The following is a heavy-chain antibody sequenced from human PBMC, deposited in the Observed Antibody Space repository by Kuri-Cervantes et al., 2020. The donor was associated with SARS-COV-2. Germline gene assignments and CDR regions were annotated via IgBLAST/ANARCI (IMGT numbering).Heavy chain of an antibody. Sequence: SETLSLTCTVSGGSITTYSYYWGWIRQPPGKGLEWIGSLCYSGSTYYNPSLKRRVTISIDTSKNQFSLRLSYVTAADTAVYYCVRHPPIAVADYYFDYWGQGALVTVYS. CDR1: GGSITTYSYY. D-gene: IGHD6-19*01. J-gene: IGHJ4*02. CDR3: VRHPPIAVADYYFDY. CDR2: LCYSGST. V-gene: IGHV4-39*01.